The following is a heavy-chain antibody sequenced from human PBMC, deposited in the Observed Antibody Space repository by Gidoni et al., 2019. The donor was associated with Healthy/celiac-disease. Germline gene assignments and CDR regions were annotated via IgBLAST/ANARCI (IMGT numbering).Heavy chain of an antibody. CDR2: IEPSDSYT. J-gene: IGHJ4*02. V-gene: IGHV5-10-1*03. CDR3: ARQSGYYGDYWNPDY. Sequence: EVQLVQSGAEVKKPGESLRSSRKGSGYSFTSYWISWVRQMPGKGLEWMGRIEPSDSYTNYSPSFQGHVTISADKSISTAYLQWSSLKASDTAMYYCARQSGYYGDYWNPDYWGQGTLVTVSS. D-gene: IGHD4-17*01. CDR1: GYSFTSYW.